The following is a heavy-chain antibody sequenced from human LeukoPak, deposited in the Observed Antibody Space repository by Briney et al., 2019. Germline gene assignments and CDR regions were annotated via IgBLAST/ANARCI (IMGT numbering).Heavy chain of an antibody. Sequence: PGGSLRLSCAASGFTFSSYAMSWVRQAPGKGLEWVGRIKSKTDGGTTDYAAPVKGRFTISRDDSKNTLYLQMNSLKTEDTAVCYCTTEYRGGLWEPPDYWGQGTLVTVSS. CDR2: IKSKTDGGTT. D-gene: IGHD1-26*01. J-gene: IGHJ4*02. CDR1: GFTFSSYA. CDR3: TTEYRGGLWEPPDY. V-gene: IGHV3-15*01.